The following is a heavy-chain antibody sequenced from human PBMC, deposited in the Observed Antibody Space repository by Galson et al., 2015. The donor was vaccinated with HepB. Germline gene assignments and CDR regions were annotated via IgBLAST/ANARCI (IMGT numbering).Heavy chain of an antibody. CDR2: ISGSGGST. CDR1: GFTFSSYA. V-gene: IGHV3-23*01. J-gene: IGHJ3*02. D-gene: IGHD1-26*01. CDR3: AKDSLYSGSPHDAFDI. Sequence: SLRLSCAASGFTFSSYAMSWVRQAPGKGLEWVSAISGSGGSTYYADSVKGRFTISRDNSKNTLYLQMNSLRAEDTAVYYCAKDSLYSGSPHDAFDIWGQGTMVTVSS.